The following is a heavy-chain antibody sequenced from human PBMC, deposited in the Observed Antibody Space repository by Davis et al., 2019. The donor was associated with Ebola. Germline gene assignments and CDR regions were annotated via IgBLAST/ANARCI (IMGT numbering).Heavy chain of an antibody. CDR1: GFTFRGFW. CDR2: ITGDGTST. Sequence: PGGSLRLSCAASGFTFRGFWMHWVRQRPGEGLVWLSYITGDGTSTDYADSVKGRFTISRDNAKNTLFLQMNSLTVEDTAVYYCAVGATRGCFDYWGQGSLVTVSS. V-gene: IGHV3-74*01. J-gene: IGHJ4*02. D-gene: IGHD1-26*01. CDR3: AVGATRGCFDY.